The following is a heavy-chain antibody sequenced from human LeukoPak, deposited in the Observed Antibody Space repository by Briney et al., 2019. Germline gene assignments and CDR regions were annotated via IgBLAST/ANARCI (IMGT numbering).Heavy chain of an antibody. J-gene: IGHJ4*02. V-gene: IGHV3-23*01. Sequence: GGSLRLSCAASGFTFSSYAMSWVRQAPGKGLEWVSAISGSGGSTYYADSVKGRFTISRDNSKNTLCLQMNSLRAEDTAVYYCARAIDCSSTSCYNPDYWGQGTLVTVSS. CDR2: ISGSGGST. D-gene: IGHD2-2*02. CDR1: GFTFSSYA. CDR3: ARAIDCSSTSCYNPDY.